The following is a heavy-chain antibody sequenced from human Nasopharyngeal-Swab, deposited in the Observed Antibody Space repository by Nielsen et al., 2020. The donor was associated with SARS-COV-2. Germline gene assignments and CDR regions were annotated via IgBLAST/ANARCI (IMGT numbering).Heavy chain of an antibody. CDR2: ITWNSGNT. V-gene: IGHV3-9*01. J-gene: IGHJ4*02. D-gene: IGHD6-13*01. CDR3: ARDYEQQLTPLDY. CDR1: GFTFDDYA. Sequence: GGSLRLSCAASGFTFDDYAMHWVRQAPGKGLEWVSGITWNSGNTGYADSVKGRFTISRDNAKNSLFLQMNSLRAEDTAVYYCARDYEQQLTPLDYWGQGTLVTVSS.